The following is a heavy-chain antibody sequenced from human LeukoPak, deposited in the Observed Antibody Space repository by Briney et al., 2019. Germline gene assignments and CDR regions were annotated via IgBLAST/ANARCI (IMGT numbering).Heavy chain of an antibody. CDR2: IYYSGST. D-gene: IGHD6-19*01. Sequence: RPSETLSLTCAVSGGSISSGGYSWSWIRQPPGKGLEWIGYIYYSGSTNYNPSLKSRVTISVDTSKNQFSLKLSSVTAADTAVYYCARDSNLPNRIAVAGNFDLWGRGTLVTVSS. V-gene: IGHV4-61*08. J-gene: IGHJ2*01. CDR1: GGSISSGGYS. CDR3: ARDSNLPNRIAVAGNFDL.